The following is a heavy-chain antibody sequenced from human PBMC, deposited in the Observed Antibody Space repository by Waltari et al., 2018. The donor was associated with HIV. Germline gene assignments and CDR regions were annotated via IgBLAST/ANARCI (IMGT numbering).Heavy chain of an antibody. Sequence: QVQLVESGGGVVQPGRSLRLSCAASGFTFRSYGMHWFRQAPGKGLEWVAVIWYDGSNKYYADSVKGRFTISRDNSKNTLYLQMNSLRAEDTAVYYCARDLSYSSVDYWGQGTLVTVSS. V-gene: IGHV3-33*01. CDR3: ARDLSYSSVDY. CDR2: IWYDGSNK. CDR1: GFTFRSYG. J-gene: IGHJ4*02. D-gene: IGHD6-25*01.